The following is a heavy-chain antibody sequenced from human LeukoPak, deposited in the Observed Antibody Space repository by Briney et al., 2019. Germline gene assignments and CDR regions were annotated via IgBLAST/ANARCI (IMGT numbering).Heavy chain of an antibody. J-gene: IGHJ5*02. V-gene: IGHV1-69*05. D-gene: IGHD2-8*01. CDR1: GGTFNNSA. CDR2: IMPLFGTA. CDR3: ARGVYDWFDP. Sequence: GASVKVSCKTSGGTFNNSAISWVRQAPGQGLEWLGGIMPLFGTAGYAQKFQGRVTITKDESTRTVYLELTSLTSDDTAVYYCARGVYDWFDPWGQGTLVTVYS.